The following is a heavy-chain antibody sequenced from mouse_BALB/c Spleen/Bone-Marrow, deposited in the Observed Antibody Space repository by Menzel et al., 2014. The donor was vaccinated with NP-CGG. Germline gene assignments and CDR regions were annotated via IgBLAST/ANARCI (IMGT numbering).Heavy chain of an antibody. V-gene: IGHV5-4*02. CDR3: GRAWFAY. J-gene: IGHJ3*01. CDR2: ISDGGSYT. Sequence: EVQLVESGGGLVKPGGSLKLSCAASGFTFSDYYVYWVRQTPEKRLEWVATISDGGSYTYYPDSVKGRFTISRDNAKNNLYLQMSSLKSEDTAMYYCGRAWFAYWGQGTLVTVSA. CDR1: GFTFSDYY. D-gene: IGHD3-3*01.